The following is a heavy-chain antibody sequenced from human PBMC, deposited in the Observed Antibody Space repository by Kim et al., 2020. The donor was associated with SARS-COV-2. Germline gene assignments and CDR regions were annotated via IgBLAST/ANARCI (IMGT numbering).Heavy chain of an antibody. Sequence: GGSLRLSCAASGFTFSSYSMNWVRQAPGKGLEWVSSISSSSSYIYYADSVKGRFTISRDNAKNSLYLQMNSLRAEDTAVYYCARDNYGSGSSPYYYYGMDVWGQGTTVTVSS. J-gene: IGHJ6*02. D-gene: IGHD3-10*01. CDR1: GFTFSSYS. V-gene: IGHV3-21*01. CDR2: ISSSSSYI. CDR3: ARDNYGSGSSPYYYYGMDV.